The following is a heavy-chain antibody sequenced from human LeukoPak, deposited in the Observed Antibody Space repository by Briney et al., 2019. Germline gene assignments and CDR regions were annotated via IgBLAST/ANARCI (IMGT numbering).Heavy chain of an antibody. CDR2: IKQDESEK. D-gene: IGHD6-13*01. CDR3: ARGSKAAPGTFDY. Sequence: GGSLRLSCVFSGFTFSNYWMSWVRQAPGKGLEWVANIKQDESEKHYVDSVKGRFTISRDNAKNSLYLQMNSLRAEDTAVYYCARGSKAAPGTFDYWGQGTLVTVSS. CDR1: GFTFSNYW. J-gene: IGHJ4*02. V-gene: IGHV3-7*03.